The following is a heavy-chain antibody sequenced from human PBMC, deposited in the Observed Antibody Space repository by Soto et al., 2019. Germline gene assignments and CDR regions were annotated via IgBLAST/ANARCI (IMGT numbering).Heavy chain of an antibody. V-gene: IGHV1-69*01. CDR3: ARGYCCYAPCNNWILNWLDQ. J-gene: IGHJ4*02. CDR2: LLPIFGTT. D-gene: IGHD2-2*01. Sequence: QVQLVQSGAEVKKPGSSVKVSCKASGVTLSDYPINWVRQAPGQGLEWMGGLLPIFGTTIYAQKFQGRLTITADESTNTAYMELSDLRPEDTAIIYCARGYCCYAPCNNWILNWLDQWGQGTLVTVSA. CDR1: GVTLSDYP.